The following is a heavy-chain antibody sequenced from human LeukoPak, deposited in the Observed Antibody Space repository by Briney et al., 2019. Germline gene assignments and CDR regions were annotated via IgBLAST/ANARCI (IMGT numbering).Heavy chain of an antibody. CDR2: ISSGGKAT. J-gene: IGHJ4*02. V-gene: IGHV3-23*01. CDR3: AILVGGPDDS. Sequence: GGSLRLSCAASGFTFSSYWMHWVRQAPGKGLEWVSGISSGGKATFYTDSVKGHFTISRDNSKNSLYLQMNSLRAEDTALYYCAILVGGPDDSWGQGTLVTVSS. CDR1: GFTFSSYW.